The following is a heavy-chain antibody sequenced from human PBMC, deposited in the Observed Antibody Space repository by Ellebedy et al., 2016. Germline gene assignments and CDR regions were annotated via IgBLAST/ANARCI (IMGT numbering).Heavy chain of an antibody. V-gene: IGHV5-51*01. CDR3: ARREYFRGSHWFHP. J-gene: IGHJ5*02. CDR2: IYPGDSDT. CDR1: GYSFTNHW. Sequence: GESLKISCQGSGYSFTNHWIVWVRQKPGKGLEFMGIIYPGDSDTKYNPSFQGQVTISADRSTSPAYLQWSGLKASDTAMYFCARREYFRGSHWFHPWGQGTLVTVAS. D-gene: IGHD5-12*01.